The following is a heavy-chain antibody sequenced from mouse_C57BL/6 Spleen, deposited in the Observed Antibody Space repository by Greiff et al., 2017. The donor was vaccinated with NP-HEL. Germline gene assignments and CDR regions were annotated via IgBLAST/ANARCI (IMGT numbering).Heavy chain of an antibody. D-gene: IGHD1-1*01. CDR2: IDPSDSYT. CDR1: GYTFTSYW. V-gene: IGHV1-69*01. Sequence: QVQLQQPGAELVMPGASVKLSCKASGYTFTSYWMHWVKQRPGQGLEWIGEIDPSDSYTNYNQKFKGKSTLTVDKSSSTAYMQLSSLTSEDSAVYYCARADYYGSTPWSAYWGQRTLVTVSA. CDR3: ARADYYGSTPWSAY. J-gene: IGHJ3*01.